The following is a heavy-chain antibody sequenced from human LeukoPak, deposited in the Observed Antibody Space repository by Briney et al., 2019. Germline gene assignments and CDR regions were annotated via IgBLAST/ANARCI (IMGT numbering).Heavy chain of an antibody. Sequence: ASVKVSCNTSGYTFTSYGISWVRQAPGQGLEYMGWINTYNGHTNYGQKLQGRVTVTTDTSTSTAYLELRSLRSDDTAVYYCARDGPRGYFQHWGQGTLITVSS. CDR3: ARDGPRGYFQH. CDR1: GYTFTSYG. J-gene: IGHJ1*01. CDR2: INTYNGHT. D-gene: IGHD1-14*01. V-gene: IGHV1-18*01.